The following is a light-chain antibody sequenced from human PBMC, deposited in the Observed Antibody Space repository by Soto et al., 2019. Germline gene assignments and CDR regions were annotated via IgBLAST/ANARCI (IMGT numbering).Light chain of an antibody. J-gene: IGLJ2*01. CDR1: GGHRSYI. CDR2: LEGSGSY. Sequence: QLVLTQSSSASASLGSSVKLTCTLSGGHRSYIIAWHQQQPGKAPRYLMKLEGSGSYNKGSGVPDRFSGSSSGADRYLTMSNLQSEDEADYYCETWDSNIRVFGGGTKLTVL. V-gene: IGLV4-60*03. CDR3: ETWDSNIRV.